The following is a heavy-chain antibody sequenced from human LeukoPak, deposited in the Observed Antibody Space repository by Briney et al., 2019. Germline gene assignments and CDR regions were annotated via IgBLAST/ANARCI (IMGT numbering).Heavy chain of an antibody. CDR3: AKRADSSAHSFDY. J-gene: IGHJ4*02. CDR2: IRSSDSTT. CDR1: GFSFSRYG. D-gene: IGHD3-22*01. Sequence: GGSLRLSCAASGFSFSRYGMKWVRQAPGKGLEWLSYIRSSDSTTYYADSMKGRFTISRDNAKNSLYLQMDSLRVEGTAVYYCAKRADSSAHSFDYWGQGTLVTVSS. V-gene: IGHV3-48*04.